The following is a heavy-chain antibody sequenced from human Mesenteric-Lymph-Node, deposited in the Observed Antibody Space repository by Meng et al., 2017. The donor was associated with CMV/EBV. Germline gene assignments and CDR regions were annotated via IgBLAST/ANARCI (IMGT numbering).Heavy chain of an antibody. CDR3: AKEFGSYFDY. J-gene: IGHJ4*02. V-gene: IGHV3-30*18. D-gene: IGHD3-10*01. CDR1: GFNFFNYA. Sequence: GESLKISCAASGFNFFNYAMHWVRQAPGKGLEWVAVISYDGSNKYYAESVKGRFTISRDNSKNTLYLQMNSLTSEDTAVYYCAKEFGSYFDYWGQGTLVTVSS. CDR2: ISYDGSNK.